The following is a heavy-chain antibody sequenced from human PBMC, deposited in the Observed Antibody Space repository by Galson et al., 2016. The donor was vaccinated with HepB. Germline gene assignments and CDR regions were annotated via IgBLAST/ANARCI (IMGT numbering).Heavy chain of an antibody. CDR3: ARTSVRSRWIDP. CDR1: GDSISSIGYY. D-gene: IGHD2-2*03. CDR2: IYYTGST. J-gene: IGHJ5*02. Sequence: TLSLTCSVSGDSISSIGYYWTWIRQPPGKGLEWTGYIYYTGSTYYSSLLKSRLAISIDTSKNQFSLKLNSVTAADTAIYYCARTSVRSRWIDPWGQGILVTVSS. V-gene: IGHV4-31*03.